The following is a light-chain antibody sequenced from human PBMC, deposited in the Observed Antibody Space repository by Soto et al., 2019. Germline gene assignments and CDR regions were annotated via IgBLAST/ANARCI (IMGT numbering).Light chain of an antibody. CDR1: SSNIGSNT. J-gene: IGLJ3*02. Sequence: QSVLTQPPSASGTPGQRVTISCSRSSSNIGSNTVNWYQQLPGTAPKLLIYSNNQRPSGVPDRFSGSKSGTSASLAISGLQSEDEADYYCAAWDDSLNGRGVFGGGTKVTVL. CDR2: SNN. V-gene: IGLV1-44*01. CDR3: AAWDDSLNGRGV.